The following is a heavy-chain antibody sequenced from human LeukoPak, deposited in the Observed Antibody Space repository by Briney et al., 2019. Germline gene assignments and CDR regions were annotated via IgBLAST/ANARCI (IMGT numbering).Heavy chain of an antibody. D-gene: IGHD5-12*01. Sequence: SETLSLTCAVYGGSFSGYYWSWIRQPPGKGLEWIGEINHSGSTNYNPSLKSRVTISVDTSKNQFSLKLSSVTAADTAVYYCARGSRLRAGDYWGQRTLVTVSS. V-gene: IGHV4-34*01. J-gene: IGHJ4*02. CDR1: GGSFSGYY. CDR2: INHSGST. CDR3: ARGSRLRAGDY.